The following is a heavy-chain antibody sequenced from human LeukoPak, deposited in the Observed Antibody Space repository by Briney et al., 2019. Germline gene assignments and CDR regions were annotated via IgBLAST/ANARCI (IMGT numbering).Heavy chain of an antibody. CDR1: GFTFSSFE. V-gene: IGHV3-48*03. Sequence: GGSLRLSCAASGFTFSSFEMNWVRQAPGKGLEWVSYISSSGSTIYYADPVKGRFTISRDNAKNSLYLQMNSLRAEDTAVYYCARDRGATIVDYWGQGALVTVSS. CDR3: ARDRGATIVDY. J-gene: IGHJ4*02. D-gene: IGHD5-12*01. CDR2: ISSSGSTI.